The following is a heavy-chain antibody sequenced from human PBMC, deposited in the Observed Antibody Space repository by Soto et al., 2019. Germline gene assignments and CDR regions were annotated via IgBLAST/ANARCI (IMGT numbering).Heavy chain of an antibody. D-gene: IGHD7-27*01. V-gene: IGHV1-46*01. CDR2: INPSGGTT. CDR1: GYAFSNYY. CDR3: ARAGGETDYYYGMDV. J-gene: IGHJ6*02. Sequence: QVQLVQSGAEVKKPGASVKVSCKASGYAFSNYYMHWVRQAPGHGLEWMGIINPSGGTTTYTQKFQARVTMTRDTSTSTVFMELSSLRSDDTAVYYCARAGGETDYYYGMDVWGQGTKVTVSS.